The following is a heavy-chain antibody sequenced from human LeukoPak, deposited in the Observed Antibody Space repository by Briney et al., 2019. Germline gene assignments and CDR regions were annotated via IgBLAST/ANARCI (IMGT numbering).Heavy chain of an antibody. V-gene: IGHV4-4*07. D-gene: IGHD4-17*01. J-gene: IGHJ4*02. CDR1: GGSINNYY. Sequence: SETLSLTCTVSGGSINNYYWSWIRQPAGKGLEWIGRIYSSGSTYYNPSLKSRVTMSVDTSKDQFSLKLTSVTAADTAVYFCARGHSTVTHFDYWGQGTLATVSS. CDR2: IYSSGST. CDR3: ARGHSTVTHFDY.